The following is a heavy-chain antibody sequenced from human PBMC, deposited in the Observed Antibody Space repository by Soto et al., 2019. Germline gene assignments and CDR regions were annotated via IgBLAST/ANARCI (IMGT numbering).Heavy chain of an antibody. CDR3: ARGGHYYDSVAGWFDP. Sequence: QVQLVQSGAEVKMPGASVKVSCKASGYTFTSYYMHWVRQAPDQGLEWMGIINPSDGSTTYAQKFQGRVTMTRDTSTSTVYMELSSLRSEDTAMYFCARGGHYYDSVAGWFDPWGQGTLVTVSS. CDR2: INPSDGST. CDR1: GYTFTSYY. V-gene: IGHV1-46*01. J-gene: IGHJ5*02. D-gene: IGHD3-22*01.